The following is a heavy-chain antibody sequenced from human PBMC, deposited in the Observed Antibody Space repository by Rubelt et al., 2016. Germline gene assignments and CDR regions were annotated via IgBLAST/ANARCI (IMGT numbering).Heavy chain of an antibody. Sequence: QVQLVQSGAEVKKPGSSVKVSCRASGGTFSSYAISWVRQAPGQGLEWMGRIIPILGIANYAQKFQGRVTITADKSTSTAYMELSSLRSEDTAVYYCARGSSYSSSWYWFDPWGQGTLVTVSS. CDR2: IIPILGIA. J-gene: IGHJ5*02. CDR1: GGTFSSYA. CDR3: ARGSSYSSSWYWFDP. D-gene: IGHD6-13*01. V-gene: IGHV1-69*04.